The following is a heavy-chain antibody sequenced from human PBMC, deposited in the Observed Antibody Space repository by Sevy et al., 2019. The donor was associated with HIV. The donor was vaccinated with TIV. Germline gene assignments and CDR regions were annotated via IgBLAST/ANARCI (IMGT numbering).Heavy chain of an antibody. CDR1: GIMFRTYD. CDR2: ISYDGTNK. V-gene: IGHV3-30*18. J-gene: IGHJ4*02. Sequence: GGSLRLSCAVSGIMFRTYDMHWVRQAPGKGLEWVAVISYDGTNKFYADSVKGRFNISRDNPKNTLSLQMNSLRGDDTALYYCAKGGSGYNYFDYWGQGTLVTVSS. CDR3: AKGGSGYNYFDY. D-gene: IGHD6-19*01.